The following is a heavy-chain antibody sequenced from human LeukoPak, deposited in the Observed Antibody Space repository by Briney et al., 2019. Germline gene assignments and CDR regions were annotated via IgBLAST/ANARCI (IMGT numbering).Heavy chain of an antibody. CDR1: GFTFDNYP. CDR2: ISNDGSRE. CDR3: ARPLLVVVIAPDYFDY. J-gene: IGHJ4*02. V-gene: IGHV3-30-3*01. D-gene: IGHD2-21*01. Sequence: GGSLRLSCAASGFTFDNYPIHWVRQAPGKGLEWVAVISNDGSREYYADSVKGRFTISRDSFQNTVYLQMNSLRVEDTAVYYCARPLLVVVIAPDYFDYWGQGTLVTVSS.